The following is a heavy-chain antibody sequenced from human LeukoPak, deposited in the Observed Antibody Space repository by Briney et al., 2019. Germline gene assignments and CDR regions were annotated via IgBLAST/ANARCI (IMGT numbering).Heavy chain of an antibody. CDR2: IDSDGSIT. CDR3: ARGGPAGVATNDY. CDR1: RFTFSRYW. J-gene: IGHJ4*02. V-gene: IGHV3-74*01. Sequence: GGSLRLSCAASRFTFSRYWMHWVRQAPGKGLVRVSFIDSDGSITNYADSVKGRFTISRDNAKNTLYLQMNSLRADDTAVYYCARGGPAGVATNDYWGQGALVTVSS. D-gene: IGHD5-24*01.